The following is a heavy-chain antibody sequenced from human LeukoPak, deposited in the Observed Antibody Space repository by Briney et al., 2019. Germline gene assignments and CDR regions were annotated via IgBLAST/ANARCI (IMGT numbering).Heavy chain of an antibody. D-gene: IGHD1-26*01. CDR1: GGSISSYY. CDR2: IYYSGST. J-gene: IGHJ1*01. V-gene: IGHV4-59*01. CDR3: ARVRYSGSYLHFQH. Sequence: PSETLSLTCTVSGGSISSYYWSWIRQPPGKGLEWIGYIYYSGSTNYNPSLKSRVTISVDTSKNQFSLKLSSVTAADTAVYYCARVRYSGSYLHFQHWGQGTLVTVSS.